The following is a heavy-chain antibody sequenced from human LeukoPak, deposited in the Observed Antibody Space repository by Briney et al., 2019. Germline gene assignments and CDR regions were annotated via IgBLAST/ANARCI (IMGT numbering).Heavy chain of an antibody. CDR1: GGSFSGYY. V-gene: IGHV4-34*01. J-gene: IGHJ6*03. CDR2: INHSGST. D-gene: IGHD3-22*01. Sequence: SETLSLTCAVYGGSFSGYYWSWIRQPPGKGLEWIGEINHSGSTNYNPSLKSRVTISVDTSKNQFSLKLSSVTAADTAVYYCAREWYYYDSSGYLTNYMDVWGKGTTVTVSS. CDR3: AREWYYYDSSGYLTNYMDV.